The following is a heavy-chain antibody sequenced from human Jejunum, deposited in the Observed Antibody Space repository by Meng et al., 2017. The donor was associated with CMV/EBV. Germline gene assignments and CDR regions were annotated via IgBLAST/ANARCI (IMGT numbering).Heavy chain of an antibody. Sequence: CAASGFTFSSYWMSWVRQAPGKGPEWVANIKQDGTEKYYVDSVKGRFTISRDNAENSLYLQMDGLRAEDTAVYYCARTVGATPFDYWGQGNLVTVSS. CDR2: IKQDGTEK. D-gene: IGHD1-26*01. J-gene: IGHJ4*02. CDR1: GFTFSSYW. CDR3: ARTVGATPFDY. V-gene: IGHV3-7*01.